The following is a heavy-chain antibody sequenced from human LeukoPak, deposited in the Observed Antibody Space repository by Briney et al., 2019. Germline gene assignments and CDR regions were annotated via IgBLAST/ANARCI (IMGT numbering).Heavy chain of an antibody. CDR3: AKDYSSGRRPPFFDY. V-gene: IGHV3-9*03. CDR2: ISWNNGSI. Sequence: SLRLSCAASGFTFDDYAMHWVRRAPGKGLEWVSGISWNNGSIGYADSVKGRLTISRDNAKNPLYLQMNSLRAEDMALYYCAKDYSSGRRPPFFDYWGQGTLVTVSS. D-gene: IGHD6-19*01. J-gene: IGHJ4*02. CDR1: GFTFDDYA.